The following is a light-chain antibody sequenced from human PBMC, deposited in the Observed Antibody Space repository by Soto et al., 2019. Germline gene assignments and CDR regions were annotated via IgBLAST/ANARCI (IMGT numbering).Light chain of an antibody. CDR1: QSVSSSY. J-gene: IGKJ1*01. CDR3: QQYGSSPGT. CDR2: GAS. V-gene: IGKV3-20*01. Sequence: EIVLTQSPGTLSLSPGERATLSCRASQSVSSSYLAWYQQKPGQAPRLLIYGASSRATGIPDRFSGSGSGTDFTLNISRLEPEDFAVYYCQQYGSSPGTFGQGTKVEI.